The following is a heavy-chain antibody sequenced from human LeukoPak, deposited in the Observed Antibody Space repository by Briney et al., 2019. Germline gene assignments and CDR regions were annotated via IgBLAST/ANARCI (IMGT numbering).Heavy chain of an antibody. CDR3: ANRPSAIGGNY. Sequence: QPGGSLRLACAASGYTFSSYGMHWVRQAPGKGLEWVAVISYDGSNKYYADSVKGRFTISRDNSKNTLYLQMNSLRAEDTAVYYCANRPSAIGGNYWGQGTLVTVSS. D-gene: IGHD3-10*01. V-gene: IGHV3-30*18. J-gene: IGHJ4*02. CDR2: ISYDGSNK. CDR1: GYTFSSYG.